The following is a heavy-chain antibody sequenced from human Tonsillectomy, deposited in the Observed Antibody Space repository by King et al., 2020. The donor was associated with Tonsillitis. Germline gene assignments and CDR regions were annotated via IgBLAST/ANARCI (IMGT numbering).Heavy chain of an antibody. CDR1: GGSFSGYY. CDR2: INHSGST. Sequence: VQLKQWGAGLLKPSETLSLTCAVSGGSFSGYYWSWIRQPPGKGLEWIGEINHSGSTNSNPSLKSRVTISVDTSKNQFSLKLRSVTAADTAVYYCARGGAYYYYLDVWDKGTPVTVSS. CDR3: ARGGAYYYYLDV. D-gene: IGHD3-10*01. V-gene: IGHV4-34*01. J-gene: IGHJ6*03.